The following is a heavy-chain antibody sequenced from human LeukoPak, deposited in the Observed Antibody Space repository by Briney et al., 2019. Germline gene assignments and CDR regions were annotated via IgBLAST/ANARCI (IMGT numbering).Heavy chain of an antibody. CDR3: AREAAVAGTVFDY. Sequence: GGSLRLSCAASGFTFSDYYMSWIRQASGKGLQWVSYISSSGSTIYYADSVKGRFTISRDNARNSLYLQMNSLRAEDTAVYYCAREAAVAGTVFDYWGQGTLVTVSS. CDR2: ISSSGSTI. D-gene: IGHD6-19*01. CDR1: GFTFSDYY. V-gene: IGHV3-11*01. J-gene: IGHJ4*02.